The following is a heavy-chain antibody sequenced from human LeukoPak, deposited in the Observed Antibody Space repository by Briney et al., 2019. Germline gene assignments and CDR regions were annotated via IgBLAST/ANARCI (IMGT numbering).Heavy chain of an antibody. V-gene: IGHV1-18*01. CDR1: GYTFTNYD. Sequence: SVKVSCKTSGYTFTNYDINWVRQATGQGLEWMGWISAYNGNTNYAQKLQGRVTMTTDTSTSTAYMELRSLRSDDTAVYYCSAAPRVWNFDYWGQGTLVTVSS. D-gene: IGHD3-16*01. CDR3: SAAPRVWNFDY. CDR2: ISAYNGNT. J-gene: IGHJ4*02.